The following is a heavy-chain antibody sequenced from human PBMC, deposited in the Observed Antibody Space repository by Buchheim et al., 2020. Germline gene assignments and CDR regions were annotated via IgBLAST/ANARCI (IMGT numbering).Heavy chain of an antibody. V-gene: IGHV3-30*18. CDR2: ISYDGSNK. Sequence: QVQLVESGGGVVQPGRSLRLSCAASGFTFSSYGMHWVRQAPGKGLEWVAVISYDGSNKYYADSVKGRFTISRDNSKNTLYLQMNSLRAEDTAVYYCAKAPISSHAWWDYWGQGTL. J-gene: IGHJ4*02. CDR1: GFTFSSYG. CDR3: AKAPISSHAWWDY. D-gene: IGHD2-15*01.